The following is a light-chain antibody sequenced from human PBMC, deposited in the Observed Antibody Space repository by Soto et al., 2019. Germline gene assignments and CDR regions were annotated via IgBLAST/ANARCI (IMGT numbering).Light chain of an antibody. Sequence: DIQMTQSPSTLSSSLGDRVTITCRASQSISSWLAWYQQKPGKAPQLLIYKASNLESGVPSRFSGSGSGTEFTLTISSLQPDDFATYYGQQYESYSTITFGQGTRLEIK. J-gene: IGKJ5*01. CDR1: QSISSW. CDR2: KAS. V-gene: IGKV1-5*03. CDR3: QQYESYSTIT.